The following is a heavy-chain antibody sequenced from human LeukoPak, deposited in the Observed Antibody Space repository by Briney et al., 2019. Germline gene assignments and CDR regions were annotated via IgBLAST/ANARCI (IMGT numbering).Heavy chain of an antibody. D-gene: IGHD2-21*01. Sequence: GEFLKISCKGSGFSLTTYWIAWVRQPPGQGLEWVGIIYPGDSDTRYSPSFEGHVTLSVDLSVNTAYLQWSSLKASDTAMYYCATAYCDTASCLKFDSWGQGTLVPVSS. J-gene: IGHJ4*02. CDR1: GFSLTTYW. CDR2: IYPGDSDT. CDR3: ATAYCDTASCLKFDS. V-gene: IGHV5-51*01.